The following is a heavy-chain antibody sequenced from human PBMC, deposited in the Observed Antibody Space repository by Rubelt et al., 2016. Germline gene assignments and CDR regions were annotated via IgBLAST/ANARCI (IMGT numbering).Heavy chain of an antibody. Sequence: QVQLVQSGAEVKKPGASVKVSCKTSGYTFTGYYMHWVRQAPGQGLEWMGRINPNSGDTDYAQKFQGRVTMTRDTSITTAYMELGSLRSDDTAMYYCARPYNWNDGPLFDYWGQGTLVTVSS. CDR2: INPNSGDT. CDR1: GYTFTGYY. D-gene: IGHD1-20*01. V-gene: IGHV1-2*06. CDR3: ARPYNWNDGPLFDY. J-gene: IGHJ4*02.